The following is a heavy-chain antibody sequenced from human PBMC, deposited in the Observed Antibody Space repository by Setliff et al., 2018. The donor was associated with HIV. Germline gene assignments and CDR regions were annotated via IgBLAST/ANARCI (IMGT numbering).Heavy chain of an antibody. CDR1: GGSISSSTYY. J-gene: IGHJ5*02. CDR3: ARHPPNLDWLDP. V-gene: IGHV4-39*01. Sequence: SETLSLTCSVSGGSISSSTYYWGWIRQPPGKGLEWIGIVHYGGRTYYDPSLRSRITLSVDMSKNQFSLKVNSVTAADTAVYYCARHPPNLDWLDPWGQGTLVTVSS. CDR2: VHYGGRT.